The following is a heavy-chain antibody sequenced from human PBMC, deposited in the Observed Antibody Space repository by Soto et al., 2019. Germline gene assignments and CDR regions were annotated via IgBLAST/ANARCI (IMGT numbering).Heavy chain of an antibody. CDR1: GYNFKSYG. Sequence: QVQLVQSEGEVKQPGASVKVSCKASGYNFKSYGVSWVRQVPGQGLEWMGWISPNSGDTTYAQNLQGRVTIXTXXXXTXXXXXXXXXXXXXXXXXXXXXXXXXXXXXQNFFDFWGQGALVTVSS. CDR2: ISPNSGDT. CDR3: XXXXXXXXXXQNFFDF. V-gene: IGHV1-18*01. J-gene: IGHJ4*02.